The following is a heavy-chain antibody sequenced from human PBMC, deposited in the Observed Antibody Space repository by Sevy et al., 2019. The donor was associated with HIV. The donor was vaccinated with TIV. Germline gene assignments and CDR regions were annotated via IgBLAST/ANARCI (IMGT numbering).Heavy chain of an antibody. V-gene: IGHV4-59*08. CDR1: GGSITSLY. CDR3: AGENARGRGYS. J-gene: IGHJ4*02. CDR2: IYYNGHI. D-gene: IGHD3-10*01. Sequence: SETLSLTCTVSGGSITSLYWNWIRQPPGKGLEWIANIYYNGHINYNPSLKSRVTLSLDTSTNQFSLRLRSVTAADTAMYYCAGENARGRGYSWGQGTLVTVSS.